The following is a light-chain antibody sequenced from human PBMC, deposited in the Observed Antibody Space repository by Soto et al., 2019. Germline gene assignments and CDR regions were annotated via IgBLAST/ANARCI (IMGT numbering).Light chain of an antibody. CDR3: QQYCSSPWT. J-gene: IGKJ1*01. CDR2: WAS. V-gene: IGKV4-1*01. Sequence: DIVMTQSPDSLAVSLGERATINCRSSQSVLYSSSNKNYLAWYQQKPVQPPKLLIYWASTRESGVPERFSGSGSGTDFTLTISSLQAEDVAVYYCQQYCSSPWTFGQGTKVEIK. CDR1: QSVLYSSSNKNY.